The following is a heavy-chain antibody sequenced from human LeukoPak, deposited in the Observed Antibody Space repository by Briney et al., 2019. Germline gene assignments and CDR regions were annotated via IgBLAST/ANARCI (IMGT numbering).Heavy chain of an antibody. V-gene: IGHV1-2*02. D-gene: IGHD3-22*01. CDR3: ARGDSRGVIYYFDY. CDR2: INPNSGGT. CDR1: GYTFTGYY. Sequence: GASVKVSCKASGYTFTGYYMHRVRQAPGQGLEWMGWINPNSGGTNYAQKFQGRVTMTRDTSISTAYMELSRLRSDDTAVYYCARGDSRGVIYYFDYWGQGTLVTVSS. J-gene: IGHJ4*02.